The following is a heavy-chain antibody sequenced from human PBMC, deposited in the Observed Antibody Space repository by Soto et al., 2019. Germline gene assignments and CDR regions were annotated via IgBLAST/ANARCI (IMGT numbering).Heavy chain of an antibody. D-gene: IGHD2-2*01. CDR2: IYYSGST. CDR1: GGPISSRTYS. V-gene: IGHV4-39*07. CDR3: ARSTLGYCSSTSCYYGDFDY. Sequence: SETLSLTCTVSGGPISSRTYSWGWIRQPPGKSLEWIGTIYYSGSTNYNPSLKSRVTISVDTSKNQFSLKLSSVTAADTAVYYCARSTLGYCSSTSCYYGDFDYWGQGTLVTVSS. J-gene: IGHJ4*02.